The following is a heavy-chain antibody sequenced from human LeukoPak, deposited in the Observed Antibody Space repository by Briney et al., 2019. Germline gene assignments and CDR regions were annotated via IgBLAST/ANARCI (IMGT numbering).Heavy chain of an antibody. J-gene: IGHJ4*02. CDR2: IIGSGSGGST. CDR3: AKSGYNRSDY. D-gene: IGHD5-24*01. V-gene: IGHV3-23*01. CDR1: GFTFSSYA. Sequence: GGSLRLSCAASGFTFSSYAMSCVREAPGKGLEWVSSIIGSGSGGSTYYADSVKDRFTISKDNSKNTLYLQMNSLRAEDTAVYYCAKSGYNRSDYWGQGTLLTVSS.